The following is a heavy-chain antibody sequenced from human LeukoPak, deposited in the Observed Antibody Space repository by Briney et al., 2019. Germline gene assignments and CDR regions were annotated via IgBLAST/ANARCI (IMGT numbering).Heavy chain of an antibody. CDR1: GGSISSGGYS. CDR3: ARGIAAAGYFDY. D-gene: IGHD6-13*01. J-gene: IGHJ4*02. V-gene: IGHV4-30-2*01. CDR2: IYHSGST. Sequence: PSETLSLTCAVSGGSISSGGYSWSWLRQPPGKGLEWIGYIYHSGSTYYNPSLKSRVTISVDRSKNQFSLKLSSVTAADTAVYYCARGIAAAGYFDYWGQGTLVTVSS.